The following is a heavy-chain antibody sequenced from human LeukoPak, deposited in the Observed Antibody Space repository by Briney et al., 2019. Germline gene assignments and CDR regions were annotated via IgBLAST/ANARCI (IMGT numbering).Heavy chain of an antibody. CDR1: GFTFSSYA. D-gene: IGHD5-24*01. CDR2: ISGSGGST. V-gene: IGHV3-23*01. CDR3: AKDRNPRWLQSGNFDY. J-gene: IGHJ4*02. Sequence: GGSLRLSCAASGFTFSSYAMSWVRQAPGKGLEWVSAISGSGGSTYYADSVKGRFTISRDNSKNTLYLQMNSMRAEDTAVYYCAKDRNPRWLQSGNFDYWGQGTLVTVSS.